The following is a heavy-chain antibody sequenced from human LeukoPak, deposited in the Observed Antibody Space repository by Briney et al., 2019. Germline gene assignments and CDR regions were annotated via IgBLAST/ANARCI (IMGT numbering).Heavy chain of an antibody. CDR3: ARVPGPNWFDP. J-gene: IGHJ5*02. CDR2: MYHTGST. V-gene: IGHV4-38-2*02. Sequence: PSETLSLTCTVSGYSLSSGYYWGWIRQPPGKGLEWIGSMYHTGSTYSNPSLKSRVTISVDTSKTQFSLKLSSVPAADTAVYYCARVPGPNWFDPWGQGTLVTVSS. CDR1: GYSLSSGYY.